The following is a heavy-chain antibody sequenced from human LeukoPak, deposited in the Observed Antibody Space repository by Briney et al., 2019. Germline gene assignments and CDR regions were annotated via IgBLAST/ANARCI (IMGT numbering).Heavy chain of an antibody. V-gene: IGHV3-33*01. Sequence: GRSLRLSCAASGFTFSSYGMHWVRQAPGEGLEWVAVIWYDGSNKYYADSVKGRFTISRDNSKNTLYLQMNSLRAEDTAVYYCARDGVGLRFLEWLSRSYYYYGMDVWGQGTTVTVSS. CDR3: ARDGVGLRFLEWLSRSYYYYGMDV. J-gene: IGHJ6*02. D-gene: IGHD3-3*01. CDR2: IWYDGSNK. CDR1: GFTFSSYG.